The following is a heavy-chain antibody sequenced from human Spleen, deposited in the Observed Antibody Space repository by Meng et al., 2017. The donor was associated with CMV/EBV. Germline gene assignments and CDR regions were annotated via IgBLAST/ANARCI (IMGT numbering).Heavy chain of an antibody. CDR1: CCSLSRSHW. CDR2: IYHSGST. V-gene: IGHV4-4*02. J-gene: IGHJ4*02. CDR3: ARKYRWLAHFDY. Sequence: FAVSCCSLSRSHWWRWVRQPPGKGLEWIGEIYHSGSTNYNPSLKSRVTISVDKSKNQFSLKLSSVTAADTAVYYCARKYRWLAHFDYWGQGTLVTVSS. D-gene: IGHD6-19*01.